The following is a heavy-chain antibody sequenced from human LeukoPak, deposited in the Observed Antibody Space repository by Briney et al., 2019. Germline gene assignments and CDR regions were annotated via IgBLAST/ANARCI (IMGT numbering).Heavy chain of an antibody. J-gene: IGHJ4*02. CDR1: GGSISSYY. V-gene: IGHV4-4*07. CDR2: IYTSGST. D-gene: IGHD3-3*01. CDR3: ASGFWSGRRYYFDY. Sequence: SETLSLTCTVSGGSISSYYWSWIRQPAGKGLEWIGRIYTSGSTNYNPSLKSQVTMSVDTSKNQFSLKLSSVTAADTAVYYCASGFWSGRRYYFDYWGQGTLVTVSS.